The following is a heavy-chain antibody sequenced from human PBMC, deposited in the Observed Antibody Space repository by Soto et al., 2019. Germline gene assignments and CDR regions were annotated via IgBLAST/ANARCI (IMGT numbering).Heavy chain of an antibody. Sequence: QVQLVQSGAEVKKPGSSVKVSCKASGGTFSSYAISWVRQAPGQGLEWMGGIIPIFGTANYAQKFQGRVTITADESTSTAYRELSSLRSEDTAVYYCAREGAYGAAAGTVAYWGHGTLVTGSS. V-gene: IGHV1-69*01. J-gene: IGHJ4*01. D-gene: IGHD6-13*01. CDR2: IIPIFGTA. CDR3: AREGAYGAAAGTVAY. CDR1: GGTFSSYA.